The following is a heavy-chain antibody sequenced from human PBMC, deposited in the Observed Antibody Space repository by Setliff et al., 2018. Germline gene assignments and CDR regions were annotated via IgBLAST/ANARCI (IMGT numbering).Heavy chain of an antibody. CDR2: TYYNGDA. Sequence: SETLSLTCTVSGGSLRGNAIFWGWIRQPPGKGLEWIGSTYYNGDAYYNPSLRSRVTMSVDTSRNQFSLKLSSVTAADTAVYYCARHKSNGSGSYPSLYMDVWGKGIMVTVSS. J-gene: IGHJ6*03. CDR3: ARHKSNGSGSYPSLYMDV. D-gene: IGHD3-10*01. CDR1: GGSLRGNAIF. V-gene: IGHV4-39*01.